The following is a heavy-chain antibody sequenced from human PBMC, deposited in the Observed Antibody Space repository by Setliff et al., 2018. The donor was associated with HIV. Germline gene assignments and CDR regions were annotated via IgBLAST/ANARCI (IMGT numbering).Heavy chain of an antibody. V-gene: IGHV1-69*10. Sequence: SVKVSCKASGGTSNAYAINWVRQAPGQGLEWMGQVITILDITSYAQKFQGRATITADESTNTMYMELSSLRSDDTAVYYCAGPRGDEAFDIWGQGTMVTVSS. CDR3: AGPRGDEAFDI. CDR1: GGTSNAYA. D-gene: IGHD3-10*01. CDR2: VITILDIT. J-gene: IGHJ3*02.